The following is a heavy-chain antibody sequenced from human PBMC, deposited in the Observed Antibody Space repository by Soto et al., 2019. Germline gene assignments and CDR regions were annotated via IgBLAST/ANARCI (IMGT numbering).Heavy chain of an antibody. CDR1: GFTVGNNY. J-gene: IGHJ4*02. Sequence: EVQLVESGGGLTQPGGSLKLSCAASGFTVGNNYMSWVRQAPGKGLEWVSLIYSTGTTKYADSVKGRFTVSRDNAKNTLHLQMNSLRAEDTAVYYCAKDGRGSGSHYNSFGYWGQGTLVTVSS. V-gene: IGHV3-53*01. CDR3: AKDGRGSGSHYNSFGY. CDR2: IYSTGTT. D-gene: IGHD3-10*01.